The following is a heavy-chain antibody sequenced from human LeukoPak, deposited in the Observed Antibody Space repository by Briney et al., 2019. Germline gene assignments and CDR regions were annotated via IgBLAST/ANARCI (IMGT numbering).Heavy chain of an antibody. D-gene: IGHD2-15*01. CDR3: AKWVVAATGPF. CDR1: GFTFSSYA. Sequence: GGALRLSCAASGFTFSSYAMSWVRQAPGKGGEGVSAISGSGGSTYYADSVKGRVTISRDNSKNTLYLQMNSLRAEDTAVYYCAKWVVAATGPFWGQGTLVTVSS. V-gene: IGHV3-23*01. CDR2: ISGSGGST. J-gene: IGHJ4*02.